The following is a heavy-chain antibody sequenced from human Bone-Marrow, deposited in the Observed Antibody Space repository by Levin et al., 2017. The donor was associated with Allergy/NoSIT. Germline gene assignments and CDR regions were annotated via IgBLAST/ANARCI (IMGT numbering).Heavy chain of an antibody. V-gene: IGHV1-2*02. J-gene: IGHJ6*02. CDR3: ARDRGFYYGAMRDYGLDV. D-gene: IGHD4/OR15-4a*01. CDR1: GYSFIDNY. CDR2: INPNGGGT. Sequence: ASVKVSCQASGYSFIDNYIHWVRQAPGLGLEWVGWINPNGGGTNSALKFQGRVTMTRDTSINTVYLELRSLKSDDTDTYYCARDRGFYYGAMRDYGLDVWGQGTTVTVSS.